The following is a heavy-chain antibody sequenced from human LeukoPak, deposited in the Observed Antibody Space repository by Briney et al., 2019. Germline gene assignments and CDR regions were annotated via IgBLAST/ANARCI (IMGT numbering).Heavy chain of an antibody. CDR1: GYTLTELS. CDR3: ATDAHSGSSTYNWFDP. Sequence: ASVKVSCKVSGYTLTELSMHWVRQAPGKGLEWMGGFDPEDGETIYAQKFQGRVTMTEDTSTDTPYMELSSLRSEDTAVYYCATDAHSGSSTYNWFDPWGQGTLVTVSS. J-gene: IGHJ5*02. V-gene: IGHV1-24*01. D-gene: IGHD1-26*01. CDR2: FDPEDGET.